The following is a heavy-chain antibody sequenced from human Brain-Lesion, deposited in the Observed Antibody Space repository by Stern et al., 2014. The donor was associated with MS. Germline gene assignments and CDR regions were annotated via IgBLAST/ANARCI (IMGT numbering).Heavy chain of an antibody. J-gene: IGHJ4*02. CDR3: ARDITGSSAYFAY. CDR1: GFTFDDYA. Sequence: EVQLVESEGDLVQPGRSLRLSCAAFGFTFDDYAMHWARQAPGKGLEWVAGISWNSGTIGYADSVKGRFTTSRDNAYSSLYLQMNSLRPEDTALYYCARDITGSSAYFAYWGQGTLVTVSS. V-gene: IGHV3-9*01. D-gene: IGHD1-14*01. CDR2: ISWNSGTI.